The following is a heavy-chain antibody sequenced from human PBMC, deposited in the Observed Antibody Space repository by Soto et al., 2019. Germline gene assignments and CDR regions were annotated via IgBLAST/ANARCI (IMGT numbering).Heavy chain of an antibody. CDR2: VYYTGSTST. CDR1: GASINNYY. J-gene: IGHJ4*02. V-gene: IGHV4-59*01. CDR3: AKYRRTDAEGYRLDF. Sequence: SETLSLTCSVSGASINNYYWSWIRQPPGKGLEWIGYVYYTGSTSTKYNPSLQSRVAMSVDSSKNQFSLKLTSMTAADTAIYYCAKYRRTDAEGYRLDFWGPGTLDTVSS. D-gene: IGHD5-12*01.